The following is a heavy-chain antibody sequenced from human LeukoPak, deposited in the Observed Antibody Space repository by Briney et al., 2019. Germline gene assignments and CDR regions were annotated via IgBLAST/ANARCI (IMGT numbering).Heavy chain of an antibody. V-gene: IGHV3-15*01. CDR2: IKRKTDGGTT. J-gene: IGHJ4*02. D-gene: IGHD3-10*01. Sequence: VGSLRLSCAASGFTFSNAWMSWGRQAPGEGLEWVGRIKRKTDGGTTDYAAPVKGRFTISRDDSKNTLYLQMNSLQTKNTAVYYCTTVRGRRSDYWGQGTLVTVSS. CDR3: TTVRGRRSDY. CDR1: GFTFSNAW.